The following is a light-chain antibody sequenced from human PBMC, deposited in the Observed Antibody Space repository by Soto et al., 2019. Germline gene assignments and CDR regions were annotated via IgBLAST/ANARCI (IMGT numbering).Light chain of an antibody. CDR2: GAS. Sequence: EIVLTQSPGTLSLSPGERATLSCRASQSVSSSYLAWYQQKPGQAPRLLIYGASSRATGIPDRFSASGSGTDFTLIISSLQSEDFAVYYCQQYNNWPRTFGQGTKVDI. CDR3: QQYNNWPRT. J-gene: IGKJ1*01. CDR1: QSVSSSY. V-gene: IGKV3-20*01.